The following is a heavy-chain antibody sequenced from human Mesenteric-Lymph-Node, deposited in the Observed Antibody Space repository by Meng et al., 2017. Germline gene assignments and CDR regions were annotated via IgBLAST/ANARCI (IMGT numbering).Heavy chain of an antibody. CDR3: ARELYGSGWYGES. Sequence: SETLSLTCTVSGGSISSYTWSWIRQPAGKGLEWIGRIYTSGNTDCNPSFKSRVTMSVDTSKNQFSLKLDSVTAADTAVYYCARELYGSGWYGESWGQGTLVTVYS. CDR1: GGSISSYT. CDR2: IYTSGNT. V-gene: IGHV4-4*07. J-gene: IGHJ4*02. D-gene: IGHD6-19*01.